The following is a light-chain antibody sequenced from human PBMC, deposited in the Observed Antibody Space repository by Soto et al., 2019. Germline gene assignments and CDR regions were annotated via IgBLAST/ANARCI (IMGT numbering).Light chain of an antibody. J-gene: IGLJ2*01. V-gene: IGLV2-14*01. Sequence: QSALTQPASVSGSPGQSITISCTGTNSDVGGYNYVSWYQQHPGKAPKLMIYEVSNRPSGVPNRFSGSKSGNTASLTISGLQAEDEADYYCSSYTSSSTPYVVFGGGTKLTVL. CDR2: EVS. CDR1: NSDVGGYNY. CDR3: SSYTSSSTPYVV.